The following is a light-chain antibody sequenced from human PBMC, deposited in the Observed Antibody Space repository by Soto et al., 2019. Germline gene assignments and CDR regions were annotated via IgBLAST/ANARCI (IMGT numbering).Light chain of an antibody. Sequence: DSVLTQSPGTLSLSPGERATLSCRASHNVDSRFLAWYQQRPGQAPRLVIFGASTRAPGIPDRFSGSGSGTEYTLTISGLEPEDCAVYYCQQYDNAPPWTFGPGTKVEI. CDR1: HNVDSRF. CDR3: QQYDNAPPWT. CDR2: GAS. V-gene: IGKV3-20*01. J-gene: IGKJ1*01.